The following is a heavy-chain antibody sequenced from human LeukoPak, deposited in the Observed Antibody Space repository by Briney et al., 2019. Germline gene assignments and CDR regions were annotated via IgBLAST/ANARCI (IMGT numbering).Heavy chain of an antibody. D-gene: IGHD2-21*02. J-gene: IGHJ4*02. CDR2: IYYSGTP. CDR1: GASISSYNYY. Sequence: PSETLSLTCTVSGASISSYNYYWGWIRQPPGKGLEGIGTIYYSGTPFYNPSLKSQVTISIDTSKNQFSLKLSSVTAADTAVYYCARHAVTEVRHSSQFDYWGQGTLVTVSS. CDR3: ARHAVTEVRHSSQFDY. V-gene: IGHV4-39*01.